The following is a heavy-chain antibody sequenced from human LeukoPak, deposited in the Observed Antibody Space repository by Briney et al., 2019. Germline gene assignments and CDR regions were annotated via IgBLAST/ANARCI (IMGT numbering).Heavy chain of an antibody. CDR2: FYVGGAT. J-gene: IGHJ4*02. V-gene: IGHV3-53*01. D-gene: IGHD3-22*01. CDR1: GFSVTNNY. Sequence: GGSLRLSCAASGFSVTNNYMSWVRQAPGKGLEWVSVFYVGGATYYADSVKGRFTISRDNAKNSLYLQMNSLRAEDTAVYYCARDLIPTDYYDSSGYFDYWGQGTLVTVSS. CDR3: ARDLIPTDYYDSSGYFDY.